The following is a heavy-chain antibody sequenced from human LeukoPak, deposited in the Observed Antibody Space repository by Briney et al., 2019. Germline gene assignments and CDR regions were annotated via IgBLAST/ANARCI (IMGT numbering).Heavy chain of an antibody. V-gene: IGHV4-34*01. CDR2: INHSRST. Sequence: SETLSLTCAVYGGSFSGYYWSWIRQPPGKGLEWIGEINHSRSTNYNPSLKSRVTISVDTSKNQFSLKLSSVTAADTAVYYCARVGPYGAYYYYYYMDVWGKGTTVTVSS. CDR1: GGSFSGYY. CDR3: ARVGPYGAYYYYYYMDV. D-gene: IGHD4-17*01. J-gene: IGHJ6*03.